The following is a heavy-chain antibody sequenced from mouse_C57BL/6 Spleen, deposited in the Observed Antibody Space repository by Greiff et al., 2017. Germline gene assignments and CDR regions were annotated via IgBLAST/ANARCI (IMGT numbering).Heavy chain of an antibody. D-gene: IGHD1-1*01. J-gene: IGHJ1*03. CDR2: ISYSGST. Sequence: EVQLQESGPGMVKPSQSLSLTCTVTGYSITSGYDWHWIRHFPGNKLEWMGYISYSGSTNYNPSLKSRISITHDTSKNHFFLKLNSVTTEDTATYYCARDLGSYWYFDVWGTGTTVTVSS. CDR1: GYSITSGYD. V-gene: IGHV3-1*01. CDR3: ARDLGSYWYFDV.